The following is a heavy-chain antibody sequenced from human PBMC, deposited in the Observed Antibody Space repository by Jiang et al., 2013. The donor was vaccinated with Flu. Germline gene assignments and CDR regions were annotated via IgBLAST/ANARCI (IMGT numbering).Heavy chain of an antibody. D-gene: IGHD3-10*01. J-gene: IGHJ3*02. CDR2: IYYSGST. CDR1: GGSISSYY. V-gene: IGHV4-59*01. Sequence: GLVKPSETLSLTCTVSGGSISSYYWSWIRQPPGKGLEWIGYIYYSGSTNYNPSLKSRVTISVDTSKNQFSLKLSSVTAADTAVYYCARASGKLARRAFDIWGQGTMVTVSS. CDR3: ARASGKLARRAFDI.